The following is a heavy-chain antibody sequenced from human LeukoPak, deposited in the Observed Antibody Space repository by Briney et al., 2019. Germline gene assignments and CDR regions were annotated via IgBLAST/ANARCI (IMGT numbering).Heavy chain of an antibody. J-gene: IGHJ4*02. V-gene: IGHV3-30-3*01. Sequence: GSLRLSCAASGFTFSSYAMHWVRQAPGKGLEWVAVISYDGSNKYYADSVKGRFTISRDNSKNTLYLQMNSLRAEDTAAYYCASRDPTTVTTNYWGQGTPVTVSS. CDR1: GFTFSSYA. CDR2: ISYDGSNK. D-gene: IGHD4-17*01. CDR3: ASRDPTTVTTNY.